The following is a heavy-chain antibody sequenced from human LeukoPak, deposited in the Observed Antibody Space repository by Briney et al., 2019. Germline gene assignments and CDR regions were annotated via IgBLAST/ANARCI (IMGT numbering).Heavy chain of an antibody. D-gene: IGHD3-10*02. CDR2: ISGSGGST. Sequence: GGSLRLSCAASGFTFSDYYVSWIRQAPGKGLEWVSAISGSGGSTYYAGSVKGRFTISRDNSKNTLYLQMNSLRAEDTAVYYCAELGITMIGGVWGKGTTVTISS. CDR1: GFTFSDYY. J-gene: IGHJ6*04. CDR3: AELGITMIGGV. V-gene: IGHV3-23*01.